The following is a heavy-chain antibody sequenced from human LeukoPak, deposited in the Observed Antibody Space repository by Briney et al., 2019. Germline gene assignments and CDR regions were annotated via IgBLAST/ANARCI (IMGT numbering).Heavy chain of an antibody. J-gene: IGHJ4*02. CDR2: INPNSGGT. D-gene: IGHD1-1*01. CDR1: GYTFTGYY. Sequence: GASVKVSCKASGYTFTGYYMHWVRQAPGQGLEWMGRINPNSGGTNYAQKFQGRVAMTRDTSISTAYMELSRLRSDDTAVYYCARYPPNWNGAYWGQGTLVTVSS. CDR3: ARYPPNWNGAY. V-gene: IGHV1-2*06.